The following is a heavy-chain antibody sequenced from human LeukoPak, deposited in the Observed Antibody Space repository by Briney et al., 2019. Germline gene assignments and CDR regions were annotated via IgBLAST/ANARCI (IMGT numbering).Heavy chain of an antibody. Sequence: GASVKVSCKASGYTFTSYYMHWVRQAPGQGLEWMGIINPSGGSTSYAQKFQGRVTMTRDTSVSTAYMELSRLRSDDTAVYYCARDRITMVRGVISWFDPWGQGTLVTVSS. D-gene: IGHD3-10*01. CDR2: INPSGGST. CDR3: ARDRITMVRGVISWFDP. V-gene: IGHV1-46*01. CDR1: GYTFTSYY. J-gene: IGHJ5*02.